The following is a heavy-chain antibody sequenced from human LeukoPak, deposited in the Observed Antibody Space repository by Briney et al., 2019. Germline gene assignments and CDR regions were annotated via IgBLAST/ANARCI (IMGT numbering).Heavy chain of an antibody. V-gene: IGHV3-7*01. J-gene: IGHJ3*02. CDR2: IKQDGSEK. D-gene: IGHD6-6*01. Sequence: PGGSLRLSCAASGFTFSSYWMSWVRQAPGKGLEWVANIKQDGSEKYYVDSVKGRFTISRGNAKNSLYLQMNSLRAEDTAVYYCASFLGVDMYSSSANDAFDIWGQGTMVTVSS. CDR3: ASFLGVDMYSSSANDAFDI. CDR1: GFTFSSYW.